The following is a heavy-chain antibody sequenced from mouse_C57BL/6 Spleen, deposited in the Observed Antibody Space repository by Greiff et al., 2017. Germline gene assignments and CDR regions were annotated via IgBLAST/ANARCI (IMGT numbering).Heavy chain of an antibody. CDR3: AAVYDEWGYYAMDD. Sequence: QVQLQQPGAELVKPGASVKLSCKASGYTFTSYWMQWVKQRPGQGLEWIGEIDPSDRYTNYNQKFKGKATLTVDTSSSTAYMQLSSRKSEDSAVYYCAAVYDEWGYYAMDDWGQGTSVTVSS. D-gene: IGHD2-12*01. CDR1: GYTFTSYW. V-gene: IGHV1-50*01. J-gene: IGHJ4*01. CDR2: IDPSDRYT.